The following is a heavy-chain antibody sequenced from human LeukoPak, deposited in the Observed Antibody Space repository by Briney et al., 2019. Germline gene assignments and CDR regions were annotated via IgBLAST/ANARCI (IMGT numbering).Heavy chain of an antibody. CDR2: INPSGGST. CDR3: ARDLGVVTAIHSQYYFDY. D-gene: IGHD2-21*02. J-gene: IGHJ4*02. Sequence: ASVKVSCKASGYTFTSYYMHWVRQAPGQGLEWMGIINPSGGSTGYAQKFQGRVTMTRDTSTSTVYMELSSLRSEDTAVYYCARDLGVVTAIHSQYYFDYWGQGTLVTISS. V-gene: IGHV1-46*01. CDR1: GYTFTSYY.